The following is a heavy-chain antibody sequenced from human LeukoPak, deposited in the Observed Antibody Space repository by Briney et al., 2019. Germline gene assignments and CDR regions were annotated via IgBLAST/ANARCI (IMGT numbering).Heavy chain of an antibody. D-gene: IGHD6-13*01. CDR1: GGTFSSYA. Sequence: SVKVSCKASGGTFSSYAISWVRQAPGQGLEWMGGIIPIFGTANYAQKFQGRVTITTDESTSTAYMELSSLRSEDTAVYYCARGDIAAAGQRYYYFDYWGQGTLVTVSS. CDR3: ARGDIAAAGQRYYYFDY. V-gene: IGHV1-69*05. J-gene: IGHJ4*02. CDR2: IIPIFGTA.